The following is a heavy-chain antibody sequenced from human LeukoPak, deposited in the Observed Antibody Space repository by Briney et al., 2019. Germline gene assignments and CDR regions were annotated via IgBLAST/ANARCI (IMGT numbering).Heavy chain of an antibody. J-gene: IGHJ5*02. D-gene: IGHD3-10*01. Sequence: SETLSLTCAVSGGSISSSNWWSWVRQPPGKGLEWIGEIYHSGSTNYNPSLKSRVTISVDKSKNQFSLKLSSETAADTAVYYCARDSSPFTMVRGVMMGWFDPWGQGTLVTVSS. CDR1: GGSISSSNW. CDR2: IYHSGST. V-gene: IGHV4-4*02. CDR3: ARDSSPFTMVRGVMMGWFDP.